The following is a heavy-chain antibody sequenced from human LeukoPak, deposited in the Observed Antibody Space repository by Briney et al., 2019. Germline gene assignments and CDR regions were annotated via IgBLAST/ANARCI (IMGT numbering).Heavy chain of an antibody. CDR3: ARGSEVAGYSTYYFDY. CDR1: GISVSNDY. V-gene: IGHV3-53*04. CDR2: IYADGYT. D-gene: IGHD5-12*01. Sequence: GGSLRLSCAASGISVSNDYMSWVRQAPGKGLEWVSAIYADGYTRDAASVKGRFSISRHNSKNTVYLQMDNLRPEDTAVYYCARGSEVAGYSTYYFDYWGQGTLVTVSS. J-gene: IGHJ4*02.